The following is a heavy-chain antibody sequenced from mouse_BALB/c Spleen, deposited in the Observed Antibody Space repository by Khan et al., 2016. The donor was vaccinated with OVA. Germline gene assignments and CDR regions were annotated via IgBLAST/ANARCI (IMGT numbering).Heavy chain of an antibody. J-gene: IGHJ3*01. CDR3: VIKGYYGYGNAWFAY. CDR2: IWGDGNT. CDR1: GFSLTSYG. Sequence: VQLQESGPGLVAPSQSLSITCTVSGFSLTSYGVSWVRQPPGKGLEWLGVIWGDGNTNYHSALISRLSISKDNSKSQVFLTLNSLQTDDTATYYSVIKGYYGYGNAWFAYWGQGTLVTVSA. D-gene: IGHD1-2*01. V-gene: IGHV2-3*01.